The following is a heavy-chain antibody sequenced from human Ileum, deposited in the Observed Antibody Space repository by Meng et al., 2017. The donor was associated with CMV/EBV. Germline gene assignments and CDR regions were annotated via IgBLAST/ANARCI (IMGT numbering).Heavy chain of an antibody. V-gene: IGHV1-69*05. CDR1: GGTFSKYA. J-gene: IGHJ4*02. Sequence: SAKVSCKASGGTFSKYAISWVRQAPGQGLEWMGGITPIFDTTNYARRFQGRVTVTTDESTSTAYMELSSLISEDTAVYYCARGDISGYYDYWGQGTLVTVSS. CDR3: ARGDISGYYDY. CDR2: ITPIFDTT. D-gene: IGHD3-22*01.